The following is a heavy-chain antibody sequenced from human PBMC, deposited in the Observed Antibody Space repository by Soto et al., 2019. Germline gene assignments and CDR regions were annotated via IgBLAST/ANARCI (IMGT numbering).Heavy chain of an antibody. CDR3: TREMYTTRFHF. Sequence: QVELQESGPGLVKPSQTLSLTCSVSGVSISNGGYYWNWIRQHPGKGLEWIGYIDDTGATYYNPPLGSRVTMSVDTSRNQCSLWLTSVTAADTAIYYCTREMYTTRFHFWAPGTLVTVSS. D-gene: IGHD1-1*01. J-gene: IGHJ4*02. CDR2: IDDTGAT. CDR1: GVSISNGGYY. V-gene: IGHV4-31*03.